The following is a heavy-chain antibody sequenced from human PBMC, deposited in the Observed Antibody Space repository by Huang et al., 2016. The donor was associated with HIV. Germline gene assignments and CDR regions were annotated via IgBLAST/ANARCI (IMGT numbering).Heavy chain of an antibody. CDR1: GLSVSGNY. J-gene: IGHJ6*02. Sequence: VQVVESGGGLTQPGGSLRLSCVVSGLSVSGNYMTWGRQAPGKGLEWIALFDNGYETFYADSGKGRFTISRDNSRNTVFLQMNSLRAEDTAVYYCATFTIFGVDKGVWGQGTTVTVSS. V-gene: IGHV3-53*01. CDR3: ATFTIFGVDKGV. D-gene: IGHD3-3*01. CDR2: FDNGYET.